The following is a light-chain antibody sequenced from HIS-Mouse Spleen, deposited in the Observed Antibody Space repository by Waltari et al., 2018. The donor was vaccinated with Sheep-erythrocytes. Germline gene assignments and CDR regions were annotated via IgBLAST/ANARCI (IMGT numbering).Light chain of an antibody. Sequence: QSALTQPRSVSGSPGQSVTISCTGTSSDVGGYNYVSWYQQHPGKAPTLMIYDASRRPSGVPDRFSGSKSGNTASLTISGLQAEDEADYYCCSYAGSYNHVFATGTKVTVL. CDR1: SSDVGGYNY. CDR2: DAS. V-gene: IGLV2-11*01. J-gene: IGLJ1*01. CDR3: CSYAGSYNHV.